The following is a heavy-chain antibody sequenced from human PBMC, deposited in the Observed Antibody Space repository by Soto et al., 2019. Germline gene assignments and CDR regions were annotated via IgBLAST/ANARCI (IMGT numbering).Heavy chain of an antibody. J-gene: IGHJ3*02. Sequence: GGSLRLSCAASGFTFSSYSMNWVRQAPGKGLEWVSSISSSSDIYYADSVKGRFTISRDNAKNSQYLQMNSLRAEDTAVYYCARDYGDGLDAFDIWGQGTMVTVSS. CDR2: ISSSSDI. V-gene: IGHV3-21*01. D-gene: IGHD4-17*01. CDR3: ARDYGDGLDAFDI. CDR1: GFTFSSYS.